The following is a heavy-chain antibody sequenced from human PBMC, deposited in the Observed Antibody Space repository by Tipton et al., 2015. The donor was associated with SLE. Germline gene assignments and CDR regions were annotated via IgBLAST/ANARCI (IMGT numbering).Heavy chain of an antibody. V-gene: IGHV4-34*01. J-gene: IGHJ4*02. D-gene: IGHD3-22*01. Sequence: TLSLTCDVYGGFLRDYFWSWIRQPPGKGLEWIGEIDQSGSTNYNPSLKSRVTMSGDTSKNEFSLKLISGTAADTAVYYCVRGPRGSSGYPSWGRGTLVTVSS. CDR2: IDQSGST. CDR3: VRGPRGSSGYPS. CDR1: GGFLRDYF.